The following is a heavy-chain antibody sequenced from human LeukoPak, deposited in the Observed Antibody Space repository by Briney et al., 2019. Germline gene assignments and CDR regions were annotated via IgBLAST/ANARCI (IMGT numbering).Heavy chain of an antibody. CDR1: GFRFSAFW. Sequence: GESLRLSCAASGFRFSAFWMPWVRQIPGKGLVWVSRISPDGSTTTYADSVTGRFTISRDNVKNTMYSQMNSLRAEDTAVYYCISDSEGRSGGDDWGQGTQVTVSS. D-gene: IGHD1-26*01. V-gene: IGHV3-74*03. J-gene: IGHJ4*01. CDR2: ISPDGSTT. CDR3: ISDSEGRSGGDD.